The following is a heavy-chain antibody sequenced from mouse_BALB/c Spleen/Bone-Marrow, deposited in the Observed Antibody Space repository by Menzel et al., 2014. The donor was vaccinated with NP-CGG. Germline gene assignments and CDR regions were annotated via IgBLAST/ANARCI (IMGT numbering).Heavy chain of an antibody. CDR2: IDPANGNT. J-gene: IGHJ4*01. V-gene: IGHV14-3*02. Sequence: EVQLVESGAELVKPGASVKLSCTASGFNIKDTYMHWAKRRPEQGLEWIGRIDPANGNTKYDPKFQGKATITADTSSNTAYLQLSSLTSEDTAVYYCARWEYYAMDYWGQGTSVTVSS. CDR1: GFNIKDTY. D-gene: IGHD4-1*01. CDR3: ARWEYYAMDY.